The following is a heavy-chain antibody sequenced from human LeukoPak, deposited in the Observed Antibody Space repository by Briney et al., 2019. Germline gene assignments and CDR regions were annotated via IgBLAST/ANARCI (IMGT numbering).Heavy chain of an antibody. V-gene: IGHV4-4*07. CDR2: IYTSGST. J-gene: IGHJ6*02. D-gene: IGHD3-3*01. CDR3: ASFWSGPYYYYGMDV. Sequence: PSETLSLTCTVSGGSISSYYWSWIRQPAGKGLEWIGRIYTSGSTNYNPSLKSRVTMSVDTSKNQFSLKLSSVTTADTAVYYCASFWSGPYYYYGMDVWGQGTTVTVSS. CDR1: GGSISSYY.